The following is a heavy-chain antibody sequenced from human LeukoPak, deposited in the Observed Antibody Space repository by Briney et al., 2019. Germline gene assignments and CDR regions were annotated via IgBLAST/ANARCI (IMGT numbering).Heavy chain of an antibody. Sequence: GGSLRLSCAASGFTFSSYAMHWVRQAPGKGLEWVAVISYDGSNKYYADSVKGRFTISRDNSKNTLYLQMNSLRAEDTAVYYCARDFEAIDMHYDILTGYTLGWFDPWGQGTLVTVSS. CDR3: ARDFEAIDMHYDILTGYTLGWFDP. CDR2: ISYDGSNK. CDR1: GFTFSSYA. D-gene: IGHD3-9*01. J-gene: IGHJ5*02. V-gene: IGHV3-30-3*01.